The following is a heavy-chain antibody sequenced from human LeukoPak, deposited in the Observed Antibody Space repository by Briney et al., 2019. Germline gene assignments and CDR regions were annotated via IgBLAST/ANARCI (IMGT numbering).Heavy chain of an antibody. V-gene: IGHV3-23*01. CDR1: GFTFSNYA. Sequence: GGSLRLSCAAFGFTFSNYAMTWVRQAPGRGLEWVSVIGHYGADIHYADSVEGRFTISRDNSANTLYLQMNSLRAEDTAVYYCAKYCGGDCFRNFDSWGQGTLVTVSS. J-gene: IGHJ4*02. D-gene: IGHD2-21*02. CDR3: AKYCGGDCFRNFDS. CDR2: IGHYGADI.